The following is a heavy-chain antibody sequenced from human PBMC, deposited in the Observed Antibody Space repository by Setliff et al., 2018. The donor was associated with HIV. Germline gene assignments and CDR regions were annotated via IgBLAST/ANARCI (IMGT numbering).Heavy chain of an antibody. D-gene: IGHD1-26*01. CDR2: LRTGTGDT. V-gene: IGHV1-3*04. CDR3: ARRVGVRPPFYYYYMDV. J-gene: IGHJ6*03. CDR1: GYTFTSYS. Sequence: ASVKVSCKASGYTFTSYSMHWVRQAPGQRLEWMGWLRTGTGDTFYSEKFQGRLTITRDTSANTAYMELSNLRSEDTAAYYCARRVGVRPPFYYYYMDVWGKGTTVTVSS.